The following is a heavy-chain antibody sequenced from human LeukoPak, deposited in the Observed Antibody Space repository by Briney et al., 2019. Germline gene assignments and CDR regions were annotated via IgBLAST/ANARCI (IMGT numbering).Heavy chain of an antibody. V-gene: IGHV3-21*01. Sequence: GGSLRLSCAASGFTFSSYSMNWVRQAPGKGLEWVSSISSSSSYIYYADSVKGRSTISRDNAKNSLYLQMNSLRAEDTAVYYCARDWDTYYYDSSGWFFDYWGQGTLVTVSS. J-gene: IGHJ4*02. CDR3: ARDWDTYYYDSSGWFFDY. D-gene: IGHD3-22*01. CDR1: GFTFSSYS. CDR2: ISSSSSYI.